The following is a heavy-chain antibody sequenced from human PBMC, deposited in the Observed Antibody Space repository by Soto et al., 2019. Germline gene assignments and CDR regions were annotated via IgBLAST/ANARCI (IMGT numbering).Heavy chain of an antibody. CDR2: VYYTGST. V-gene: IGHV4-59*01. CDR1: GSSISSYY. Sequence: PSETLSLTCNVSGSSISSYYWSWIRKPPGKGLEWIGYVYYTGSTLYNPSLKSRVSISVDMSKKELSLRLSSVTAADTAVYYCARTRMIESWIDYWGQGTTVTVYS. CDR3: ARTRMIESWIDY. D-gene: IGHD3-16*01. J-gene: IGHJ4*02.